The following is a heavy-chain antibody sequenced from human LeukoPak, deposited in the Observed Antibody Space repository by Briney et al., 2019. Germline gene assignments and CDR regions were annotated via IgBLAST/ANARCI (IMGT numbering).Heavy chain of an antibody. CDR3: ARARGNRPGYCSGENCYYFDY. CDR1: GFTVSSNH. Sequence: PGGSLRLSCAASGFTVSSNHMSWVRQLPGKGLEWVSLIYAGGSTYYADSVKGRFTISRDNSKNTLYLQMNSLRAEDTAVYYCARARGNRPGYCSGENCYYFDYWGQGTLVTVSS. CDR2: IYAGGST. D-gene: IGHD2-15*01. J-gene: IGHJ4*02. V-gene: IGHV3-53*01.